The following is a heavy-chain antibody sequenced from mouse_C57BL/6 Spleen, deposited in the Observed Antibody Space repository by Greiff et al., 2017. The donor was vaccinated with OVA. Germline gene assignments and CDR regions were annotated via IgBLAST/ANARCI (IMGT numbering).Heavy chain of an antibody. V-gene: IGHV5-17*01. Sequence: EVKLVESGGGLVKPGGSLKLSCAASGFTFSDYGMHWVRQAPEKGLEWVAYISSGSSTIYYADTVKGRFTISRDNAKNTLFLQMTSLRSEDPAMYYCARRGGSSSYWYFDVWGTGTTVTVSS. CDR2: ISSGSSTI. D-gene: IGHD1-1*01. CDR1: GFTFSDYG. J-gene: IGHJ1*03. CDR3: ARRGGSSSYWYFDV.